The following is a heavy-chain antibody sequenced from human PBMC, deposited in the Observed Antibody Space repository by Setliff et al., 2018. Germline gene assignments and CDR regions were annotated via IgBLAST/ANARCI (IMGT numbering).Heavy chain of an antibody. V-gene: IGHV3-23*01. CDR3: CSGSYLFVY. Sequence: PGGSLRLSCAASGFTFNSYAMSWVRQAPGKGLEWVSAINPSGYRKYYADSVKGRFTISRDKSKNTLYLQMNSLRAEDTAVYYCCSGSYLFVYWGQGSLVTVSS. CDR1: GFTFNSYA. D-gene: IGHD1-26*01. J-gene: IGHJ4*02. CDR2: INPSGYRK.